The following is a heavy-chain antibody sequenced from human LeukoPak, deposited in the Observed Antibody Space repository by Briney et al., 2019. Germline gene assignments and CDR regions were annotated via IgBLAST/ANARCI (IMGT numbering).Heavy chain of an antibody. D-gene: IGHD5-18*01. CDR1: GFTFSDYY. CDR2: ISSSGSTI. J-gene: IGHJ4*02. V-gene: IGHV3-11*04. Sequence: RGSLRLSCAASGFTFSDYYMSWIRQAPGKGLEWVSYISSSGSTIYYADSVKGRFTISRDNAKNSLYLQMNSLRAEDTAVYYCATMDTAMVPVDYWGQGTLVTVSS. CDR3: ATMDTAMVPVDY.